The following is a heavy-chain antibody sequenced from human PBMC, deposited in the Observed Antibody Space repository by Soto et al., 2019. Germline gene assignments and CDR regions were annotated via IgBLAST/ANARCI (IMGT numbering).Heavy chain of an antibody. CDR2: INPSYSFT. Sequence: EXLKISFKASGYXFSTHWIGWVRQLPGKGLELMGRINPSYSFTNYSPSFEGHVTISADKSISTAYLQWSSLKASDTAMYYCARVPTYYHYGMDVWGQGTTVPVSS. J-gene: IGHJ6*02. V-gene: IGHV5-10-1*01. CDR1: GYXFSTHW. CDR3: ARVPTYYHYGMDV.